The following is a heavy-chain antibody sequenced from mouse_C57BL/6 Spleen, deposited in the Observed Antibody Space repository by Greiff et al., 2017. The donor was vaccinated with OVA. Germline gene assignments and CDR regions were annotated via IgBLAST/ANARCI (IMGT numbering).Heavy chain of an antibody. V-gene: IGHV5-6*01. CDR3: ARQGGRRGDFDV. J-gene: IGHJ1*03. Sequence: VQLKESGGDLVKPGGSLKLSCAASGFTFSSYGMSWVRQTPDKRLEWVATISSGGSYTYYPDSVKGRFTISRDNAKNTLYLQMSSLKSEDTAMYYCARQGGRRGDFDVWGTGTTVTVSS. CDR1: GFTFSSYG. CDR2: ISSGGSYT.